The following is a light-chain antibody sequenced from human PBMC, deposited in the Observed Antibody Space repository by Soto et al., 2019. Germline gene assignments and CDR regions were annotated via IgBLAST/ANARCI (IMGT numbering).Light chain of an antibody. CDR1: QSVGGTS. V-gene: IGKV3-20*01. J-gene: IGKJ5*01. CDR2: AAS. CDR3: QHYGDSLSIT. Sequence: EVVLTQSPGTLSLSPGERATLSCRASQSVGGTSLGWYQQKPGQAPRLVIYAASRRAAGIPERFSGSGSGTDFTLTISRLEPEDFAVYYCQHYGDSLSITFGQGTRLEI.